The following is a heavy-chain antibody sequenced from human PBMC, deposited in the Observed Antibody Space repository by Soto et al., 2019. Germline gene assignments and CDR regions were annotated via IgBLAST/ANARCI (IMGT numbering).Heavy chain of an antibody. V-gene: IGHV1-69*01. J-gene: IGHJ6*02. CDR3: ARSQGSSTSLEIYYYYYYGMDV. D-gene: IGHD2-2*01. CDR1: GGTFGSYA. CDR2: IIPIPGTA. Sequence: QVQLVQSGAEVKKPGSSVKVSCKASGGTFGSYAISWVRQAPGQGLEWMGGIIPIPGTANYAQKLQGRVTIAADESTSTAYMELSSLRSKDTAVYYCARSQGSSTSLEIYYYYYYGMDVWGQGTTVTVSS.